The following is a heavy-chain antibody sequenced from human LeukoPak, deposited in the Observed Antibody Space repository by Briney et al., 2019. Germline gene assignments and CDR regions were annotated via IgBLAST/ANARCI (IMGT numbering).Heavy chain of an antibody. Sequence: GGSLRLSCAASGFTFSSYTMNWVRQAPGKGLEWVSSIAGSNGYISYADSVKGRFTISRDNAKKSLYLQMTSLTAEDTAVYYCARDRGAYCGGDCYLGFDYWGRGTLVTVSS. CDR1: GFTFSSYT. D-gene: IGHD2-21*02. V-gene: IGHV3-21*01. CDR2: IAGSNGYI. CDR3: ARDRGAYCGGDCYLGFDY. J-gene: IGHJ4*01.